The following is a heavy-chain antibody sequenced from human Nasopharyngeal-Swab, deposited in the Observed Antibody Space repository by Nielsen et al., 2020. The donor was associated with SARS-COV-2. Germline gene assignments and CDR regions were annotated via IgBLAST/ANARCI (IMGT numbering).Heavy chain of an antibody. Sequence: RQAPGKGLEWIGYIYYSGSTYYNPSLKSRVTISVDTSKNQFSLKLSSVTAADTAVYYCARDGHRDGYNPFDYWGQGTLVTVSS. D-gene: IGHD5-24*01. V-gene: IGHV4-31*02. J-gene: IGHJ4*02. CDR3: ARDGHRDGYNPFDY. CDR2: IYYSGST.